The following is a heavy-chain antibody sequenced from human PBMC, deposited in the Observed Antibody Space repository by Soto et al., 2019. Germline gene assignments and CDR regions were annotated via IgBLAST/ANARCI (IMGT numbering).Heavy chain of an antibody. CDR1: GFTFSSYG. Sequence: GGSLRLSCAASGFTFSSYGMHWVRQAPGKGLEWVAVIWYDGSNKYYADSVKGRFTISRDNSKNTLYLQMNSLRAEDTAVYYCARDRGNYAIEYFQHWGQGTLVTVSS. CDR2: IWYDGSNK. V-gene: IGHV3-33*01. CDR3: ARDRGNYAIEYFQH. J-gene: IGHJ1*01. D-gene: IGHD1-7*01.